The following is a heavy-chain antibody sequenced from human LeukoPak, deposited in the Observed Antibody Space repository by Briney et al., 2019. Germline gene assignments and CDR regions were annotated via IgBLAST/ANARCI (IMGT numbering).Heavy chain of an antibody. CDR1: GYTFTGYY. CDR3: ARVGTRGPWFDP. D-gene: IGHD7-27*01. J-gene: IGHJ5*02. Sequence: ASVKVSCKSSGYTFTGYYIHWVRQAPGQGLERMGRINPNSGDTNYAQKFQGRVTMTRDTSISTAYMDLSRLRSDDTAVYYCARVGTRGPWFDPWGQGTLVTVSS. CDR2: INPNSGDT. V-gene: IGHV1-2*06.